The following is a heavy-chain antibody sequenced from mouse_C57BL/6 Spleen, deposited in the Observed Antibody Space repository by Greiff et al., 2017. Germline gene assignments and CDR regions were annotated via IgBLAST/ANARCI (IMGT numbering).Heavy chain of an antibody. J-gene: IGHJ2*01. Sequence: EVQLVESGPGLVKPSQSLSLTCSVTGYSITSGYYWNWIRQFPGNKLEWMGYISYDGSNNYNPSLKNRISITRDTSKNQFFLKLNSVTTEDTATYYCARENYYFDYRGQGTTLTVSS. CDR1: GYSITSGYY. V-gene: IGHV3-6*01. CDR3: ARENYYFDY. CDR2: ISYDGSN.